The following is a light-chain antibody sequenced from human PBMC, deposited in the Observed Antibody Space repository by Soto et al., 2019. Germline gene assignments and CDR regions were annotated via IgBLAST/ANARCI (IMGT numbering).Light chain of an antibody. V-gene: IGKV2-28*01. CDR3: MQALQSPLT. CDR1: QSLLHYNAYNY. Sequence: DIVMTQSPRSLPVTPGEAASISCRSSQSLLHYNAYNYLDWYLQRPGQSPQLLIYLGSTRAPGVPDRFSGSGSGTDFTLKISRVEAEDVGVYYCMQALQSPLTFGGGTKVEIK. J-gene: IGKJ4*01. CDR2: LGS.